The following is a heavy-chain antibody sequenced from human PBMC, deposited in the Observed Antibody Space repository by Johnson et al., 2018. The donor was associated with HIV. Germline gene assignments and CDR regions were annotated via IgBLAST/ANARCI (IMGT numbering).Heavy chain of an antibody. V-gene: IGHV3-9*01. CDR3: AKAWELALGAFDI. CDR1: GFTFDDYA. J-gene: IGHJ3*02. CDR2: ISWNSGSI. D-gene: IGHD1-26*01. Sequence: DVQVVESGGGLVQPGRSLRLSCAASGFTFDDYAMHWVRQAPGKGLEWVSGISWNSGSIGYADAVKGRFTISRDNAKNTLYLQMNSLRAEDTALYYCAKAWELALGAFDIWGQGTMVTVSS.